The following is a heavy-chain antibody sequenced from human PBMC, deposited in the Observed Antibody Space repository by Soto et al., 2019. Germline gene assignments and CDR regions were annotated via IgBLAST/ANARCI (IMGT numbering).Heavy chain of an antibody. CDR1: GFTITTYA. J-gene: IGHJ4*02. D-gene: IGHD1-1*01. CDR2: ISDRGDTT. Sequence: PGGSLRLSCAASGFTITTYAMYWVRQAPGKGLEWVSAISDRGDTTHYADSVKGRFTISRDTSKNTLYLHLNTLRAEDTAVYYCAKDKPGTTSFDYWGQGTLVTV. CDR3: AKDKPGTTSFDY. V-gene: IGHV3-23*01.